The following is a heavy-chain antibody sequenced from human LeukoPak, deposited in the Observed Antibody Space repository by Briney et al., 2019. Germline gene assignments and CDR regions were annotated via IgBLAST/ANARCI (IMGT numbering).Heavy chain of an antibody. J-gene: IGHJ4*02. CDR3: ARLAGNTVATWESHFDY. V-gene: IGHV4-34*01. D-gene: IGHD4-17*01. CDR2: INHSGST. CDR1: GGSFSGYY. Sequence: SETLSLTCAVYGGSFSGYYWSWIRQPPGKGLEWIGEINHSGSTNYNPSLKSRVTISVDTSKNQFSLKLSSVTAADTAVYYCARLAGNTVATWESHFDYWGQGTLVTVSS.